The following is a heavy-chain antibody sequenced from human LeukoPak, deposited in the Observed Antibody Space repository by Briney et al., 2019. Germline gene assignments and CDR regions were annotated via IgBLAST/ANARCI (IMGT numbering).Heavy chain of an antibody. CDR3: AKVAGSITYMDV. J-gene: IGHJ6*03. Sequence: GGSLRLSCAASGFTFDDYAMHWVRQAPGKGLEWVSGISWNSGSIGYADSVKGRFTISRDNAKNSLYLQMNSLRAEDTALYYCAKVAGSITYMDVWGKGTTVTVSS. V-gene: IGHV3-9*01. CDR2: ISWNSGSI. CDR1: GFTFDDYA. D-gene: IGHD2-2*01.